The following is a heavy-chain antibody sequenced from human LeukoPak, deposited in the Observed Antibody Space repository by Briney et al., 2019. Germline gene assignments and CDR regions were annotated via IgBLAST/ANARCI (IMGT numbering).Heavy chain of an antibody. V-gene: IGHV3-11*06. Sequence: NPGGSLRLSCAASGFPFSDYYMRWIPQAPGKGLVWVSYISNSSSYTNYADSVKARFTIYRDNSKNPLYLQMNSLRAEDTAVYYCAKDASGYCSSTSCYTYYGMDVWGQRTTVTVSS. CDR2: ISNSSSYT. CDR1: GFPFSDYY. J-gene: IGHJ6*02. CDR3: AKDASGYCSSTSCYTYYGMDV. D-gene: IGHD2-2*02.